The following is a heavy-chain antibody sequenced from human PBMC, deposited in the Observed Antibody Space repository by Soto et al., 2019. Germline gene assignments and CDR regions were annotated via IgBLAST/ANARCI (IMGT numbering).Heavy chain of an antibody. D-gene: IGHD3-9*01. V-gene: IGHV4-30-4*01. Sequence: QVQLQESGPGLVQPSQTLSLTCTVSGASISSIAWSWVWVRQPPGRVLDWIGHIYSSGHTNYNPSIQSLVAISGDTSQHPLTLTVTSVTAADTAIYFFARGHILTGSDADGLTRRDYLDTWGRGALVTVSS. CDR1: GASISSIAWS. CDR3: ARGHILTGSDADGLTRRDYLDT. J-gene: IGHJ4*02. CDR2: IYSSGHT.